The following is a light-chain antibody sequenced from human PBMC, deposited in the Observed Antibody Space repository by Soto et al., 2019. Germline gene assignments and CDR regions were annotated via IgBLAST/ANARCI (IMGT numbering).Light chain of an antibody. J-gene: IGKJ1*01. V-gene: IGKV1-39*01. Sequence: ILLTQSPSILSESVRTGITLTWRASRSISVWLAWYQQKPGKAPKLLIFAASSLQSGVPSRFSGSRSGPDFTLTTSSLQPEDFATYYCQQSYSSPPTFGQGTKVDIK. CDR3: QQSYSSPPT. CDR1: RSISVW. CDR2: AAS.